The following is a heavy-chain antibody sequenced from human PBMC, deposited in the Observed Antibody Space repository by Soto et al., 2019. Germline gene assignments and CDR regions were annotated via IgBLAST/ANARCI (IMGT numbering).Heavy chain of an antibody. CDR3: ARDRDSSGYSPFDY. CDR2: IYYSGST. Sequence: SETLSLTCTVSGGSISSGGYYWSWIRQHPGKGLEWIGYIYYSGSTHYNPSLKSRVTISVDTSKNQFSLKLSSVTAADTAVYYCARDRDSSGYSPFDYWGQGTLVTVSS. J-gene: IGHJ4*02. D-gene: IGHD3-22*01. V-gene: IGHV4-31*03. CDR1: GGSISSGGYY.